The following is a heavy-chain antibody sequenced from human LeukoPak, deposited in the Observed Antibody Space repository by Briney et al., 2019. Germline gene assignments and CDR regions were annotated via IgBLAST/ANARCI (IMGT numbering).Heavy chain of an antibody. V-gene: IGHV4-34*01. J-gene: IGHJ4*02. Sequence: PSETLSLTCAVSGYSISSGYYWSWIRQPPGKGLEWIGEINHSGSTNYNPSLKSRVTISVDTSKNQFSLKLSSVTAADTAVYYCARGPPTTYDSSGFYFNYWGQGTLVTVSS. CDR2: INHSGST. CDR3: ARGPPTTYDSSGFYFNY. D-gene: IGHD3-22*01. CDR1: GYSISSGYY.